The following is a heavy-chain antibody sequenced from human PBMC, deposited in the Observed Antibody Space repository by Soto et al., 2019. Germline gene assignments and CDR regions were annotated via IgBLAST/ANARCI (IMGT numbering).Heavy chain of an antibody. J-gene: IGHJ6*02. CDR3: ARGGGIFRPVIAVAGTDYYYGMDV. CDR2: IDPSDSYT. CDR1: GYSFTSYW. V-gene: IGHV5-10-1*01. D-gene: IGHD6-19*01. Sequence: GESLKISCKGSGYSFTSYWISLVRTMPGKGLEWMGRIDPSDSYTNYSPSFQGHVTISADKSISTAYLQWSSLKASDTAMYYCARGGGIFRPVIAVAGTDYYYGMDVWGHGTTVTVSS.